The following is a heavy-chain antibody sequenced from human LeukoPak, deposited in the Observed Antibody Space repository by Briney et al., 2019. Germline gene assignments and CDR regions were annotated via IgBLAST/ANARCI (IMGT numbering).Heavy chain of an antibody. CDR2: IYTSGST. J-gene: IGHJ4*02. CDR3: ARVVMWELDYYFDY. V-gene: IGHV4-4*07. Sequence: PSETLSLTCTVSGGSISSYYWSWIRQPAGKGLEWVGRIYTSGSTNYNPSLMSRVTMSVDTSKNQSSLKLSSVTAADTAVYYCARVVMWELDYYFDYWGQGTLVTVSS. D-gene: IGHD1-26*01. CDR1: GGSISSYY.